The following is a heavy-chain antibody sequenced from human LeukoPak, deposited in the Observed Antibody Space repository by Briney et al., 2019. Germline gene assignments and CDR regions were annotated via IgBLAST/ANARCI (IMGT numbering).Heavy chain of an antibody. CDR1: GVLVTSYY. Sequence: SETLSLTCTVSGVLVTSYYWSWIRQPPGEGLEWIAYIHSSSDTNHNPSLGSRVTISLDTYKKHVSLSLTSVTAADTAVYYCARGRDYYGAGRSYNSVDWGQGTLVSVSS. V-gene: IGHV4-59*02. CDR2: IHSSSDT. D-gene: IGHD3-10*01. J-gene: IGHJ4*02. CDR3: ARGRDYYGAGRSYNSVD.